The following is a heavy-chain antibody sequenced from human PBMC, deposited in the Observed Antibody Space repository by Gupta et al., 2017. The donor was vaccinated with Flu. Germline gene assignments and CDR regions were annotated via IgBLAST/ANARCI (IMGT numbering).Heavy chain of an antibody. CDR2: ISNDGSNK. Sequence: SSHNMHWVRQAPGKGLDWVALISNDGSNKYYARSVEGRFTISGDNSKNSLYLQMNSLRVEDTALYYCARDGGYSRGHHFDFWGQGILVTVSS. CDR1: SSHN. V-gene: IGHV3-30*12. CDR3: ARDGGYSRGHHFDF. J-gene: IGHJ4*02. D-gene: IGHD5-18*01.